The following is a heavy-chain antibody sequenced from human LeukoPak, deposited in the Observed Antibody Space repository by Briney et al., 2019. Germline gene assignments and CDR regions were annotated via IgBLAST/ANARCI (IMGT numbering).Heavy chain of an antibody. CDR1: GFTFSDYY. V-gene: IGHV3-11*05. D-gene: IGHD6-19*01. CDR3: AREVKAVPGDESFDY. J-gene: IGHJ4*02. Sequence: GGSLRLSCAASGFTFSDYYMSWIRQAPGKGLEWVSYISSSSSYTNYADSVKGRFTISRDNAKNSLYLQMSSLRAEDTAVYYCAREVKAVPGDESFDYWGQGTLVTVSS. CDR2: ISSSSSYT.